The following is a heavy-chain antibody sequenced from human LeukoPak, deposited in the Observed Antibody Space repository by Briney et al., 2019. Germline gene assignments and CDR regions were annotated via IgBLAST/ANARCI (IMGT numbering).Heavy chain of an antibody. D-gene: IGHD6-19*01. Sequence: PGGSLRLSCAASGFTFSSYSMNWVRQAPGKGLEWVSSISSSSSYIYYADSVKGRFTISRDNAKNSLYLQMNSLRAEDTAVYYCARDKIAAVAAKNHFDYWGQGTLVTVSS. CDR2: ISSSSSYI. J-gene: IGHJ4*02. CDR1: GFTFSSYS. V-gene: IGHV3-21*01. CDR3: ARDKIAAVAAKNHFDY.